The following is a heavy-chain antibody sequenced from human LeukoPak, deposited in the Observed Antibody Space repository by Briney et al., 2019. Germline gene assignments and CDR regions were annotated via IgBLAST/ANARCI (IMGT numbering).Heavy chain of an antibody. V-gene: IGHV3-23*01. CDR1: GFTFSSYG. D-gene: IGHD4/OR15-4a*01. Sequence: GGSLRLSCAASGFTFSSYGMSWVRQAPGKGLEWVSAISGSGGSTYYADSVKGRFTISRDNSKNTLYLQMNSLRVEDTAVYYCAKAGLVRGGALDSWGQGTLVTVSS. CDR2: ISGSGGST. CDR3: AKAGLVRGGALDS. J-gene: IGHJ4*02.